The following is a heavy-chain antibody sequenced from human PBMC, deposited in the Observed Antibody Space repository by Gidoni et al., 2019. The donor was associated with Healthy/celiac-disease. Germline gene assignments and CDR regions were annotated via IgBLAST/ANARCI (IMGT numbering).Heavy chain of an antibody. CDR1: GGAISSDD. D-gene: IGHD3-16*02. V-gene: IGHV4-59*01. Sequence: QVQLQESGQGLGKPSETRALTCTVSGGAISSDDWSWLRQPPGKGLEWIVYIYYSGSTNYNPSLKSRVTISVDTSKNQFSLKLSSVTSADSAVYYCSRGGDYVWGSYRIPFDYWGQGTLVTVSS. CDR3: SRGGDYVWGSYRIPFDY. CDR2: IYYSGST. J-gene: IGHJ4*02.